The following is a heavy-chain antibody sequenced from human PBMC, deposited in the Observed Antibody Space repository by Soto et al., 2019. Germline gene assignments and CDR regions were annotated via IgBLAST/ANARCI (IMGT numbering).Heavy chain of an antibody. CDR2: INHSGST. Sequence: SETLSLTCAVYGGSFSGYYWSWIRQPPGKGLEWIGEINHSGSTNYNPSLKSRVTISVDTSKNQFSLKLSSVTAADTAVYYCARRGLTYYYGSGSYYNVRYYFDYWGQGTLVTVSS. CDR1: GGSFSGYY. J-gene: IGHJ4*02. D-gene: IGHD3-10*01. V-gene: IGHV4-34*01. CDR3: ARRGLTYYYGSGSYYNVRYYFDY.